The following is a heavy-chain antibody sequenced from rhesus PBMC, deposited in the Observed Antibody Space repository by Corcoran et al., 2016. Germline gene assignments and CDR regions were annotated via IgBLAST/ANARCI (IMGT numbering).Heavy chain of an antibody. Sequence: QVQLVQSGAEVKKPGASVKVSCKASGFTFGSYAISWVRQAPGQGLEWMGVFIPLVGKKNYAEKFPGRVTIPAATSTSTAYMELSSLRSEDTAVYYCARVPHYEDDYGYYFDYWGQGVLVTVSS. CDR1: GFTFGSYA. D-gene: IGHD3-9*01. J-gene: IGHJ4*01. CDR2: FIPLVGKK. V-gene: IGHV1-198*02. CDR3: ARVPHYEDDYGYYFDY.